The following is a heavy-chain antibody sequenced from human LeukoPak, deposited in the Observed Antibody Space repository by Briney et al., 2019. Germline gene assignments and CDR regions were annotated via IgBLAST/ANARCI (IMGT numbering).Heavy chain of an antibody. CDR1: GFTFSSYE. CDR3: ARVGQWLVNY. V-gene: IGHV3-48*03. J-gene: IGHJ4*02. Sequence: PGGSLRLSCAASGFTFSSYEMNWVRQAPGTGLEWVSYTSSSGYTRYYADSVKGRFTISRDNAKNSLYLQMNSLRAEDTAVYYCARVGQWLVNYWSRGTLVTVSS. CDR2: TSSSGYTR. D-gene: IGHD6-19*01.